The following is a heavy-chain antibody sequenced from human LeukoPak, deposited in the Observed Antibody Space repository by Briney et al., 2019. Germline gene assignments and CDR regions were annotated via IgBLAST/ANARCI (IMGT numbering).Heavy chain of an antibody. CDR2: IYYSGST. J-gene: IGHJ4*02. V-gene: IGHV4-39*01. CDR3: VYYDSSGYYPTFNFDY. Sequence: SSETLSLTCTVSGGSISSSSYYWGWIRQPPGKGLEWIGSIYYSGSTYYNPSLKSRVTISVDTSKNQFSLKLSSVTAADTAVYYCVYYDSSGYYPTFNFDYWGQGTLVTVSS. CDR1: GGSISSSSYY. D-gene: IGHD3-22*01.